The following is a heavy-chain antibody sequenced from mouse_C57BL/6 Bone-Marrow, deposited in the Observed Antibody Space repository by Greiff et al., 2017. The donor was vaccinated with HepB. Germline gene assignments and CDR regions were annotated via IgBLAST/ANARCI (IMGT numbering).Heavy chain of an antibody. Sequence: EVKLVESGGDLVKPGGSLKLSCAASGFTFSSYGMSWVRQTPDKRLEWVATISSGGSYTYYPDSVKGRFTISRDNAKNTLYLQMSRLKSEDTAMYYCAREGTYGSSSWFAYWGQGTLVTVSA. CDR3: AREGTYGSSSWFAY. J-gene: IGHJ3*01. CDR1: GFTFSSYG. CDR2: ISSGGSYT. V-gene: IGHV5-6*01. D-gene: IGHD1-1*01.